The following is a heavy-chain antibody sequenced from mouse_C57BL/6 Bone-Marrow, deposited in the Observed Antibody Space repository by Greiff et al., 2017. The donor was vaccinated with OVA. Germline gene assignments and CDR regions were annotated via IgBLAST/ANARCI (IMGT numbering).Heavy chain of an antibody. J-gene: IGHJ4*01. CDR2: ISNGGGST. CDR1: GFTFSDYY. V-gene: IGHV5-12*01. CDR3: ARPLYSSYAMDY. Sequence: EVKLMESGGGLVQPGGSLKLSCAASGFTFSDYYMYWVRQTPEKRLEWVAYISNGGGSTYYPDTVKGRFTISRDNAKNTLYLQMSRLKSEDTAMYYCARPLYSSYAMDYWGQGTSVTVSS. D-gene: IGHD2-12*01.